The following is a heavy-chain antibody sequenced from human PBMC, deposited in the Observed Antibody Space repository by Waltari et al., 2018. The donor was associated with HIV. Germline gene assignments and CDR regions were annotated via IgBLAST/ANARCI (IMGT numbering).Heavy chain of an antibody. J-gene: IGHJ5*02. Sequence: QVQLQQWGAGLLKPSETLSLTCAVYGGSFSGYYWSWIRQPPGKGLEWIGEINHSGSTNYNPSRKSRVTGSVNTSKNQFALKLSSVTAADTAVYYCARGEGIAARPGINWFDPWGQGTLVTVSS. CDR2: INHSGST. V-gene: IGHV4-34*01. D-gene: IGHD6-6*01. CDR1: GGSFSGYY. CDR3: ARGEGIAARPGINWFDP.